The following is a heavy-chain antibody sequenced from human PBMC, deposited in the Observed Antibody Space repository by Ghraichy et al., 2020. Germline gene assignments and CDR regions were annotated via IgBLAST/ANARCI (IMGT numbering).Heavy chain of an antibody. CDR3: ARENYGWSGYYFDY. J-gene: IGHJ4*02. CDR2: ISYDIRNK. D-gene: IGHD6-19*01. V-gene: IGHV3-30-3*01. CDR1: GFTFSSYA. Sequence: GGSLRLSCAASGFTFSSYALHWVRQAPGKGLEWVAVISYDIRNKYFADSVKGRFTISRDNSNNTLFLQMNSLRPDDTAVDYCARENYGWSGYYFDYWGQGTLVTVSS.